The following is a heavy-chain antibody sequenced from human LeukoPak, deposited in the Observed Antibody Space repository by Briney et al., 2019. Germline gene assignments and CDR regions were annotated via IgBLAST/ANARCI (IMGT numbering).Heavy chain of an antibody. CDR3: ARGAYYYDSSGYPGY. CDR2: ISSGASII. D-gene: IGHD3-22*01. V-gene: IGHV3-48*03. Sequence: GGSPRLSCAASGFTFSSYEMNWVRQAPGKGLEWVSYISSGASIIYYADSVKGRFTISRDNAKNSLYLQMNSLRAEDTAVYYCARGAYYYDSSGYPGYWGQGTLVTVSS. CDR1: GFTFSSYE. J-gene: IGHJ4*02.